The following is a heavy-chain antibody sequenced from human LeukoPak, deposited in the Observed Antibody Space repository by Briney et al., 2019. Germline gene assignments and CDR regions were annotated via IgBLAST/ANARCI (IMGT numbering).Heavy chain of an antibody. CDR1: GGSISSSNW. J-gene: IGHJ4*02. D-gene: IGHD3-9*01. Sequence: SETLSLTCAVSGGSISSSNWWSWVRQPPGKGLEWIGEIYHSGSTNYNPSLKGRVTISVDKSKNQFSLKLSSVTAADTAVYYCARHALRYFDWLPSYYFDYWGQGTLVTVSS. V-gene: IGHV4-4*02. CDR2: IYHSGST. CDR3: ARHALRYFDWLPSYYFDY.